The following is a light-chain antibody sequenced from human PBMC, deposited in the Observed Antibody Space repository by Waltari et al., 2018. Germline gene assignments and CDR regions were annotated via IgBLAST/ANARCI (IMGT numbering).Light chain of an antibody. CDR3: QHYVAIPVT. CDR2: GAS. J-gene: IGKJ1*01. CDR1: QSVGRT. V-gene: IGKV3-20*01. Sequence: EIVLTQSPGTLSLSPGDRATLSCRASQSVGRTLAWYQQKPGQAPSLVIYGASIRATGISDRFSGSGSGTDFSLTISRLEPEDFAVYYCQHYVAIPVTFGQGTKVEIK.